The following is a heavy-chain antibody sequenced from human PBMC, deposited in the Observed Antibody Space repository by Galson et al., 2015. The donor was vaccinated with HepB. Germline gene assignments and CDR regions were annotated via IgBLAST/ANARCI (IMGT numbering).Heavy chain of an antibody. Sequence: SLRLSCAASGFTFSSYAMSWVHQAPGKGLEWVSAISGSGGSTYYADSVKGRFTISRDNSKNTLYLQMNSLRAEDTAVYYCAKDLRVYGSGSYNDYWGQGTLVTVSS. CDR3: AKDLRVYGSGSYNDY. V-gene: IGHV3-23*01. CDR2: ISGSGGST. CDR1: GFTFSSYA. D-gene: IGHD3-10*01. J-gene: IGHJ4*02.